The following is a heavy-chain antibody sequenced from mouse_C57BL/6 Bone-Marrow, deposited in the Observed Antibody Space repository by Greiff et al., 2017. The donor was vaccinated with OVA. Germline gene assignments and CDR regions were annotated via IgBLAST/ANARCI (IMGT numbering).Heavy chain of an antibody. CDR3: ADGYYDY. D-gene: IGHD2-3*01. CDR1: GYTFTSYT. V-gene: IGHV1-4*01. CDR2: INPSSGYN. J-gene: IGHJ2*01. Sequence: VQLQQSGAELARPGASVKMSCKASGYTFTSYTMNWVKQRPGQGLEWIGYINPSSGYNKYNQKFKDKATLTADKSSSTAYMQLSSLTSEDSAVYYCADGYYDYWGQGTTLTVSS.